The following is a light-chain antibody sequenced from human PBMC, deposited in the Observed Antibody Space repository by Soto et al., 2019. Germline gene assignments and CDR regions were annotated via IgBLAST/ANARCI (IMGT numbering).Light chain of an antibody. J-gene: IGKJ1*01. CDR2: GAS. V-gene: IGKV3-15*01. CDR3: QQYKDWKM. CDR1: QSVGSN. Sequence: TVMTQSPATLSASPGERATLSCRASQSVGSNLAWYQQKPGQAPRLLIYGASTRATGIPARFSASGSGTEFTLTISSLQSEDFAVYYCQQYKDWKMFCQGTKVDI.